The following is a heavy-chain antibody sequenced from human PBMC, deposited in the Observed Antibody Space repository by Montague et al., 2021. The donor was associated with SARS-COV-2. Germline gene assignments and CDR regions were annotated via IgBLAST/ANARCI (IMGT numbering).Heavy chain of an antibody. Sequence: SETLSLTCTVSGGSVSSGTYYWGWIRQPPGKRLEWIGSIHYSGKSDYNPSLKSRATIFVDTSKNQFSLQLSSVTAADTAVYYCARPQPYYYLLTGNPFDFWGQGTMVTVSS. CDR3: ARPQPYYYLLTGNPFDF. D-gene: IGHD3-9*01. CDR2: IHYSGKS. V-gene: IGHV4-39*01. CDR1: GGSVSSGTYY. J-gene: IGHJ3*01.